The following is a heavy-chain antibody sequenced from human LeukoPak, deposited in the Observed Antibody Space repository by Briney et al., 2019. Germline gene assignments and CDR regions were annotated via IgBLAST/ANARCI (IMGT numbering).Heavy chain of an antibody. J-gene: IGHJ3*02. Sequence: GASVKVSCKASGYTFTSYDINWVRQATGQGLEWMGWMTPKSDNTGHAQKFQGRVTMTRNTSISTAYMELSGLGFEDTAVYYCARGTAVAGTSDAFYNWGQGTMVTVSS. D-gene: IGHD6-19*01. CDR1: GYTFTSYD. CDR2: MTPKSDNT. V-gene: IGHV1-8*01. CDR3: ARGTAVAGTSDAFYN.